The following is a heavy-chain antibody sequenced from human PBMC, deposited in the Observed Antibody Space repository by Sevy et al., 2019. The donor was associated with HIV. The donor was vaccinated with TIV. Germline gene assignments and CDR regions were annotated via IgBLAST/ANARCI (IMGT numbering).Heavy chain of an antibody. J-gene: IGHJ6*02. CDR1: GFTFSSYA. CDR3: AKGALVVPTVIYYYYGMSV. D-gene: IGHD2-2*02. Sequence: GGSLRLSCAASGFTFSSYAMSWVRQAPGKGLEWVSAISHSGDGTYYADSVKGRFTISRDNSKNTLYLEMNSLRAEDTAVYYCAKGALVVPTVIYYYYGMSVWGQGTTVTVSS. CDR2: ISHSGDGT. V-gene: IGHV3-23*01.